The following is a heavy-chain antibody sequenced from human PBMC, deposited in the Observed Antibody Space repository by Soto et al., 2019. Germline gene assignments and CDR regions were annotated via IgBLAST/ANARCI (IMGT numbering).Heavy chain of an antibody. CDR1: GYTFSIYA. CDR2: ISAYKNST. Sequence: QVQLVQSRAEVKKPGASVKISCKASGYTFSIYAINWVRQAPGQGLEWMGWISAYKNSTDCAQKFQGRITMTTDTSTATAYMELRRLTSDDTAVYYCARAILATTTSYRYWGQGTLLIVSS. CDR3: ARAILATTTSYRY. D-gene: IGHD5-12*01. V-gene: IGHV1-18*04. J-gene: IGHJ4*02.